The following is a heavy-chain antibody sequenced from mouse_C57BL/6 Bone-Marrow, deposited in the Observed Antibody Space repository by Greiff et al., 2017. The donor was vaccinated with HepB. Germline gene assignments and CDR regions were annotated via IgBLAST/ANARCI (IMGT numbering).Heavy chain of an antibody. Sequence: EVMLVESGGDLVKPGGSLKLSCAASGFTFSSYGMSWVRQTPDKRLEWVATISSGGSYTYYPDSVKGRFTISRDNAKNTLYLQMSSLKSEDTAMYYCARQTTTVVATSHFDVWAQGPRSPSPQ. CDR1: GFTFSSYG. J-gene: IGHJ1*03. V-gene: IGHV5-6*02. D-gene: IGHD1-1*01. CDR2: ISSGGSYT. CDR3: ARQTTTVVATSHFDV.